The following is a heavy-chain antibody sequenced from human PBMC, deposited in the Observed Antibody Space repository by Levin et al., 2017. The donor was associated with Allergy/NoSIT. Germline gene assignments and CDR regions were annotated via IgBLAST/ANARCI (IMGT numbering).Heavy chain of an antibody. CDR2: INHSGST. CDR1: GGSFSGYY. Sequence: GSLRLSCAVYGGSFSGYYWSWIRQPPGKGLEWIGEINHSGSTNYNPSLKSRVTISVDTSKNQFSLKLSSVTAADTAVYYCARTGKNYYDSSGAGDYFDYWGQGTLVTVSS. J-gene: IGHJ4*02. V-gene: IGHV4-34*01. CDR3: ARTGKNYYDSSGAGDYFDY. D-gene: IGHD3-22*01.